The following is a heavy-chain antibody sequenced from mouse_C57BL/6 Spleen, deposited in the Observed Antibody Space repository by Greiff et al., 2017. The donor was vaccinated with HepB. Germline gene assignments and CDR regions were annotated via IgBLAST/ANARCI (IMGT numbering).Heavy chain of an antibody. CDR3: TRFYYFYAMDY. J-gene: IGHJ4*01. CDR1: GYTFTDYE. Sequence: VQLQQSGAELVKPGASVTLSCKASGYTFTDYEMHWVKQTPVHGLEWIGAIDPETGGTAYNQKFKGKAILNADKSSSTAYMELRSLTSEDSAVYYCTRFYYFYAMDYWGQGTSVTVSS. D-gene: IGHD1-1*01. CDR2: IDPETGGT. V-gene: IGHV1-15*01.